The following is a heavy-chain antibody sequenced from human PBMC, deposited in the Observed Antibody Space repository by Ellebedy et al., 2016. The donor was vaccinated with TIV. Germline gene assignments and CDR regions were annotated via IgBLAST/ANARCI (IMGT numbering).Heavy chain of an antibody. Sequence: GESLKISCAASGFTFSSYAMHWVRQAPGKRLEWVAVISYDGSNKYYADSVKGRVTISRDNSKNTLYLQMNSLRAEDKAAYYCASDCCTWRHFGYWGQGTLVTVSS. V-gene: IGHV3-30-3*01. CDR1: GFTFSSYA. CDR2: ISYDGSNK. J-gene: IGHJ4*02. CDR3: ASDCCTWRHFGY. D-gene: IGHD3-3*02.